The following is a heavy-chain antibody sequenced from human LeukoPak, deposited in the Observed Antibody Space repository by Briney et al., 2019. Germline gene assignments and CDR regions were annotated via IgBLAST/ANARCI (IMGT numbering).Heavy chain of an antibody. Sequence: PSETLSLTCAVSGGSISSSNWWSWVRQPPGKGLEWIGEIYHSGSTNYNPSLKSRVTISVDKSKNQFSLKLSSVTAADTAVYYCAKTGYSYGYGAFDIWGQGTMVTVSS. D-gene: IGHD5-18*01. CDR1: GGSISSSNW. CDR2: IYHSGST. CDR3: AKTGYSYGYGAFDI. J-gene: IGHJ3*02. V-gene: IGHV4-4*02.